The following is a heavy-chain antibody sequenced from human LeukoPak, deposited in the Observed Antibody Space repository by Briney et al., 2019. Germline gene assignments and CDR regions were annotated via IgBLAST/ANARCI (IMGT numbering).Heavy chain of an antibody. CDR3: AKGGSTRPWSFDI. CDR2: ISFKNGNT. V-gene: IGHV1-18*01. CDR1: GYTLINYG. Sequence: ASVKVSCKASGYTLINYGISWVRQAPGQGLEWMGWISFKNGNTNSAQKLQGRLTMTTDTSTSTAYMELMSLRSGDTAVYYCAKGGSTRPWSFDIWGQGTMVTVSS. J-gene: IGHJ3*02. D-gene: IGHD2-2*01.